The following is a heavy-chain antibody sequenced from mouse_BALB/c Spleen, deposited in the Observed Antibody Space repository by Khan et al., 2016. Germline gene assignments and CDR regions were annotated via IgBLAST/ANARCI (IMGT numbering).Heavy chain of an antibody. Sequence: EVKLEESGGGLVQPGGSMKLSCVASGFTFSNYWMNWVRQSPEKGLEWVAEIRLKSNNYATHYAESVKGRFTISRDDSKSSVYLQMNNLRAEDTGIYYCTKLDYYDAMDYWGQGTSVTVSS. CDR2: IRLKSNNYAT. CDR3: TKLDYYDAMDY. D-gene: IGHD2-13*01. V-gene: IGHV6-6*02. CDR1: GFTFSNYW. J-gene: IGHJ4*01.